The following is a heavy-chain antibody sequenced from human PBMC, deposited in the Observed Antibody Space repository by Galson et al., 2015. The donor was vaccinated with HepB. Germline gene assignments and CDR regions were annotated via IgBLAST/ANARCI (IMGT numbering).Heavy chain of an antibody. CDR3: ARDRWWYDILTGQTVYYYYGMDV. CDR2: ISAYNGNT. Sequence: SVKVSCKASGYTFTSYGISWVRQAPGQGLEWMGWISAYNGNTNYAQKLQGRVTMTTDTSTSTAYMELRSLRSDDTAVYYCARDRWWYDILTGQTVYYYYGMDVWGQGTTVTVSS. D-gene: IGHD3-9*01. CDR1: GYTFTSYG. J-gene: IGHJ6*02. V-gene: IGHV1-18*01.